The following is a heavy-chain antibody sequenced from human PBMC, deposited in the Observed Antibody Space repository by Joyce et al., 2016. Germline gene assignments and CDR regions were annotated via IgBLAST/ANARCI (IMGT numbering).Heavy chain of an antibody. CDR1: GFSLSDGKMG. D-gene: IGHD1-1*01. CDR2: IFSDDEK. Sequence: QVTLKESGPVLVKPTETLTLTCTVSGFSLSDGKMGGTWVRQPPAKALEWLAHIFSDDEKSYTPSLRARLAISKDTSKSQVVLTMTNMDPVDTATYYCARIKVEESGHFDFWGQGTLVTVSS. J-gene: IGHJ4*02. CDR3: ARIKVEESGHFDF. V-gene: IGHV2-26*01.